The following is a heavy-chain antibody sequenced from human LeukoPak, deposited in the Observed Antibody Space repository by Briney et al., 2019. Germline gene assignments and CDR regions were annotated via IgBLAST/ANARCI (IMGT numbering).Heavy chain of an antibody. D-gene: IGHD3-22*01. CDR1: GFTFSSYW. Sequence: GGSLRLSCAASGFTFSSYWMNWVRQAPGKGLVWVSRIASDGSSTTYADSVKGRFTISRDNSKNTLYVQVNSLGTEDTAAYYCAKGSYYDSSGSFYFDYWGQGTLVTVSS. CDR3: AKGSYYDSSGSFYFDY. J-gene: IGHJ4*02. V-gene: IGHV3-74*01. CDR2: IASDGSST.